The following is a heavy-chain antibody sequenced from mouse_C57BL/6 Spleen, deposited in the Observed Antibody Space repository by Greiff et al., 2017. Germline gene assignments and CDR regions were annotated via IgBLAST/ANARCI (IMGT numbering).Heavy chain of an antibody. J-gene: IGHJ4*01. CDR3: ARGGYGYDAMDY. CDR2: IDPSDSYT. Sequence: QVQLQQPGAELVMPGASVKLSCKASGYTFTSYWMHWVKQRPGQGLEWIGEIDPSDSYTNYNQKFKGKSTLTVDKSSSTAYMQLSSLTSEDSAVYYCARGGYGYDAMDYWGQGTSVTVSS. CDR1: GYTFTSYW. V-gene: IGHV1-69*01. D-gene: IGHD2-2*01.